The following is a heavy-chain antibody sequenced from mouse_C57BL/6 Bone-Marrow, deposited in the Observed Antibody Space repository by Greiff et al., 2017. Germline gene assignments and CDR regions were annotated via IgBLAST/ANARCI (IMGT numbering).Heavy chain of an antibody. J-gene: IGHJ3*01. CDR3: AFNHAGFAY. CDR1: GYTFTDYY. Sequence: QVQLQQSGAELVRPGASVKLSCKASGYTFTDYYINWVKQRPGQGLEWIARIYPGSGNTYYNEKFKGKATLTAEKSSSTAYMQLSSLTSEDSAVYFCAFNHAGFAYWGQGTLVTVSA. V-gene: IGHV1-76*01. CDR2: IYPGSGNT.